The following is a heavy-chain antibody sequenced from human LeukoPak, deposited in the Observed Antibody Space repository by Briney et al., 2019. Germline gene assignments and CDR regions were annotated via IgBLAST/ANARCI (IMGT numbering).Heavy chain of an antibody. Sequence: GASVKVSCKASGYTFTGYYMHWVRQAPGQGLEWMGWINPNSGGTNYAQKFQGRVTMTRDTSISTAYMELSRLRSDDTAVYYCARDFYDTLTGYYSYSAYWGQGTLVTVSS. J-gene: IGHJ4*02. CDR1: GYTFTGYY. D-gene: IGHD3-9*01. CDR3: ARDFYDTLTGYYSYSAY. V-gene: IGHV1-2*02. CDR2: INPNSGGT.